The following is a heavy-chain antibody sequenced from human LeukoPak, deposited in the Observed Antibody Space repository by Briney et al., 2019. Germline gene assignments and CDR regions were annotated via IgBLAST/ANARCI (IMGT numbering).Heavy chain of an antibody. V-gene: IGHV5-51*01. D-gene: IGHD3-16*01. CDR2: IYPGDSDT. J-gene: IGHJ4*02. CDR3: ARPGQLGEYAPYYFDY. CDR1: GYSFTSYW. Sequence: GESLKISCKGSGYSFTSYWIGWVRQLPGKGLEWMGIIYPGDSDTRYSPSFQGQVTISADKSISTAYLQWSSLKASDTAMYYCARPGQLGEYAPYYFDYWGQGTLVTVSS.